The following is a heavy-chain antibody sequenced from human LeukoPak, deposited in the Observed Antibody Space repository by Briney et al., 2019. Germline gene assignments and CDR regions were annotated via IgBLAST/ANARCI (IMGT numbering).Heavy chain of an antibody. CDR1: GFTFSGFA. V-gene: IGHV3-23*01. J-gene: IGHJ5*02. Sequence: GGSLRLSCAASGFTFSGFAMNWVRQAPGEGLEWVSGILGNGVTTYYADSLKGRFTISRDNSKNILYLQMNSLRVEDTAVYYCAKDRIPDGYHSIDPWGQGTLVTVSS. CDR3: AKDRIPDGYHSIDP. CDR2: ILGNGVTT. D-gene: IGHD3-22*01.